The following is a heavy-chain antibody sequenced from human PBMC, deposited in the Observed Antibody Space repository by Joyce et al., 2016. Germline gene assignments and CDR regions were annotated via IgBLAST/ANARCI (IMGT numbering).Heavy chain of an antibody. V-gene: IGHV3-30-3*01. CDR2: ISYDGSSK. CDR3: ARDKWASAVAGTGFEY. J-gene: IGHJ4*02. D-gene: IGHD6-19*01. Sequence: QVQLVESGGGVVQSGRSLRLSCAASGITFSSNAMHWVRQAPGKGLEWVAVISYDGSSKYYADSVKGRFTISRDNSKNTLDLQMSSLRAEDTAVYYCARDKWASAVAGTGFEYWGQGTLVTVSS. CDR1: GITFSSNA.